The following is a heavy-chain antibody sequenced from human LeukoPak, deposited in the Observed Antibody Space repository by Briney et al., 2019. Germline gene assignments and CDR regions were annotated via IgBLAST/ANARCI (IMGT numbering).Heavy chain of an antibody. D-gene: IGHD3-10*01. V-gene: IGHV4-61*01. CDR3: ARDRGRGPDY. CDR1: GGSVSSGSYY. CDR2: IYYRGST. Sequence: SETLSLTCTVSGGSVSSGSYYWSWIRQPPGKGLEWIGYIYYRGSTNYNPSLKSRVTISVDTSKNQFSLKLSSVTAADTAVYYCARDRGRGPDYWGQGTLVTVSS. J-gene: IGHJ4*02.